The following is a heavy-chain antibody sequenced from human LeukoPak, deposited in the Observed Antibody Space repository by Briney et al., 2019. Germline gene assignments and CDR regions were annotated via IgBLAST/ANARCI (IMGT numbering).Heavy chain of an antibody. V-gene: IGHV5-51*01. J-gene: IGHJ4*02. D-gene: IGHD2-2*01. CDR3: ARFGLTSSLDY. CDR1: GYTLTNNW. CDR2: IYPGDSDT. Sequence: GESLKISCKVSGYTLTNNWIGWVRQVPGKGLKWMGLIYPGDSDTRYSPSFQGQVTMSVDKSISTAYLQWSSLRASDTAMYFCARFGLTSSLDYWGQGTLVTVSS.